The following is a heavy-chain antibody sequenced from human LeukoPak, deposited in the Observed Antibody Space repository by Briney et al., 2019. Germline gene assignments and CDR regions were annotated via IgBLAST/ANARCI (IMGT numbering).Heavy chain of an antibody. J-gene: IGHJ4*02. Sequence: SVKVSCKASGGTFSRYAISWVRQAPGQGLEWMGGIISTFGTPNYAQKFQGRLTISADESTSTAYMELSSLRSEDTAVYYCARMVRAYDILTGYYGGSEVLDYWGQGTLVTVSS. V-gene: IGHV1-69*13. CDR3: ARMVRAYDILTGYYGGSEVLDY. CDR2: IISTFGTP. D-gene: IGHD3-9*01. CDR1: GGTFSRYA.